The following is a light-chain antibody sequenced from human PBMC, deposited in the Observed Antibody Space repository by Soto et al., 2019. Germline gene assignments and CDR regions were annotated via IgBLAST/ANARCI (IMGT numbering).Light chain of an antibody. Sequence: EIVLTQSPGTLSLSPGERATLSCRASQSVSSSYLAWYQQKPGQAPRLLIYGASRRATGVPDRFIGSGSGTEFTLTISSLQSEDFAVYYCQQRSNWILTFGGGTKVDIK. CDR1: QSVSSSY. V-gene: IGKV3D-20*02. CDR2: GAS. J-gene: IGKJ4*01. CDR3: QQRSNWILT.